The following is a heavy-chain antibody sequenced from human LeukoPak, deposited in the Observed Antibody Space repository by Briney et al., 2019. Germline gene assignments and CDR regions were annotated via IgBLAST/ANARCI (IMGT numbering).Heavy chain of an antibody. CDR2: IRYHGSDK. CDR3: AKDRRMVIDY. J-gene: IGHJ4*02. Sequence: GESLRLSCAASGFTFSGSGMHWVRQAPGKGLEWVAFIRYHGSDKYYADSVKGRFTISRDNSKNTLYLQMNSLRAEDTAVYYCAKDRRMVIDYWGQGTLVTVSS. CDR1: GFTFSGSG. V-gene: IGHV3-30*02. D-gene: IGHD3-10*01.